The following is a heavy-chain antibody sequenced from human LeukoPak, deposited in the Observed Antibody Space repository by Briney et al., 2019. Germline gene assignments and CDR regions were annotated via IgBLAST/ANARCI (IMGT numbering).Heavy chain of an antibody. CDR1: GFTFDDYA. J-gene: IGHJ4*02. CDR2: ISWNSASI. V-gene: IGHV3-9*01. D-gene: IGHD3-22*01. CDR3: ARDHRPQDCYDSSGPPGY. Sequence: TGGSLRLSCEASGFTFDDYAMYWVRQAPGKGLEWVSGISWNSASIGYVDSVRGRFTISRDNSKNTLYLQMNSLRAEGTAVYYCARDHRPQDCYDSSGPPGYWGQGTLVTVSS.